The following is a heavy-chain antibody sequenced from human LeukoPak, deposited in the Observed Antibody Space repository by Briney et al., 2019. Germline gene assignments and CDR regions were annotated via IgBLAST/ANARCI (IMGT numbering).Heavy chain of an antibody. D-gene: IGHD3-3*01. V-gene: IGHV1-8*01. J-gene: IGHJ4*02. CDR1: GYTFTSYD. Sequence: ASVKVSCKASGYTFTSYDINWVRQATGQGLEWMGWMNPNSGNTGYAQKFQGRVTMTRNTSISTAYMELSSLRSEDTAVYYCARAPSKRFLEWLFFYYFDYWGQGTLVTVSS. CDR2: MNPNSGNT. CDR3: ARAPSKRFLEWLFFYYFDY.